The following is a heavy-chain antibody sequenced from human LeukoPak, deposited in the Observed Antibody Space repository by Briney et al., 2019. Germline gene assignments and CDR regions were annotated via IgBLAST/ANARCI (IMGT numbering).Heavy chain of an antibody. Sequence: SETLSLTCTVSGGSISSSSYYWGWIRQPPGKGLEWIGEINHSGSTNYNPSLKSRVTISVDTSKNQFSLKLSSVTAADTAVYYCARDDSHPPRFDYWGQGTLVTVSS. V-gene: IGHV4-39*02. CDR2: INHSGST. D-gene: IGHD5-18*01. CDR1: GGSISSSSYY. CDR3: ARDDSHPPRFDY. J-gene: IGHJ4*02.